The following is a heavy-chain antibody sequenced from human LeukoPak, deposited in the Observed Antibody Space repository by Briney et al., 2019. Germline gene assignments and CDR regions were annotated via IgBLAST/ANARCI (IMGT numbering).Heavy chain of an antibody. CDR2: MSGSGGTT. J-gene: IGHJ4*02. Sequence: PGGSLRLSCAASGFTFSSYAMSWVRQAPGKGLEWVSTMSGSGGTTYYADSVKGRFTISRDNSKNTLYLQTNSLRAEDTAVYYCAKAPRVAADFDYWGQGTLVTVSS. CDR3: AKAPRVAADFDY. D-gene: IGHD2-15*01. CDR1: GFTFSSYA. V-gene: IGHV3-23*01.